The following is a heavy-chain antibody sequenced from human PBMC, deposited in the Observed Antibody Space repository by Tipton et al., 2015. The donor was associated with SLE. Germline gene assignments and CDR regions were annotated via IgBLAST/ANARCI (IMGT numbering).Heavy chain of an antibody. J-gene: IGHJ4*02. D-gene: IGHD6-19*01. V-gene: IGHV4-31*03. CDR3: ARHGSSGWYQALG. Sequence: TLSLTCTVSGGSISSGGDYWSWIRQHPGKGLEWIGYIYYSGSTYYNPSLKSRVTISVDTSKNQFSLKLSSVTAAATAVYYCARHGSSGWYQALGWGQGTLVTVSS. CDR2: IYYSGST. CDR1: GGSISSGGDY.